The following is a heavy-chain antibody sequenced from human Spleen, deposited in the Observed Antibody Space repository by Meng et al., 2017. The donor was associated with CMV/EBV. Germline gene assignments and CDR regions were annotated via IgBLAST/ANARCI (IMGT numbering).Heavy chain of an antibody. D-gene: IGHD3-3*01. V-gene: IGHV4-61*01. CDR3: ARDVRFLEGYYYGMDV. Sequence: SVSSGSYYWSWIRQPPGKGLEWIGYIYYSGSTNYTPSLKSRVTISVDTSKNQFSLKLSSVTAADTAVYYCARDVRFLEGYYYGMDVWGQGTTVTVSS. CDR2: IYYSGST. J-gene: IGHJ6*02. CDR1: SVSSGSYY.